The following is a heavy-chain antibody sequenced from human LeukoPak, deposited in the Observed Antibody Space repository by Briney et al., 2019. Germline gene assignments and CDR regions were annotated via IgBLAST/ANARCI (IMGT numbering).Heavy chain of an antibody. CDR3: ARMGPLSGSGSYASWVDY. J-gene: IGHJ4*02. D-gene: IGHD3-10*01. V-gene: IGHV1-2*04. CDR2: INPNSGGT. Sequence: GASVKASCKASGYTFTDYFMNWMRQAPGQRLEWMGWINPNSGGTNYAQKFQGWVTMTRDTSISTAYMELSRLRSDDTAVYYCARMGPLSGSGSYASWVDYWGQGTLVTVSS. CDR1: GYTFTDYF.